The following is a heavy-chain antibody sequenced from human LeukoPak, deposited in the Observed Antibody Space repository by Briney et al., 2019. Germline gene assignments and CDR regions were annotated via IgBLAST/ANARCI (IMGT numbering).Heavy chain of an antibody. D-gene: IGHD3-22*01. CDR2: IWYDGSNK. CDR1: GFTFSNYG. J-gene: IGHJ4*02. Sequence: GRSLRLSCAASGFTFSNYGMHWVRQAPGKGLEWVALIWYDGSNKYYTDSVKGRLTISRDNSKNTLYLQMNSLRAEDTAVYYCASDSSGYYGVFDFWGQGTLVTVSS. V-gene: IGHV3-33*01. CDR3: ASDSSGYYGVFDF.